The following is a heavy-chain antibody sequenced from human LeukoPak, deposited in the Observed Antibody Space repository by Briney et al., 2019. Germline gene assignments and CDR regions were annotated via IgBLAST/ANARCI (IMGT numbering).Heavy chain of an antibody. CDR3: ARELSGPLAAAGGYYYYYMDV. J-gene: IGHJ6*03. CDR1: GFTFDDYG. CDR2: INWNGGST. Sequence: GGSLRLSCAASGFTFDDYGMSWVRQAPGKGLEWVSGINWNGGSTGYADSVKGRFTISRDNAKNSLYLKMNSLRAEDTAVYYCARELSGPLAAAGGYYYYYMDVWGKGTTVTIPS. D-gene: IGHD6-13*01. V-gene: IGHV3-20*04.